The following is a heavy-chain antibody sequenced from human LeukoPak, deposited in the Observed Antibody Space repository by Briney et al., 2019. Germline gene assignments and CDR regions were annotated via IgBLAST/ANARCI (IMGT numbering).Heavy chain of an antibody. CDR1: GGSISSGGYY. Sequence: NPSETLSLTCTVSGGSISSGGYYWSWIRQHPGKGLEWIGYIYYSGSTYYNPSLKSRVTISVDTSKNQFSLKLSSVTAADTAVYYCAREGDGAYGMDVWGQGTTVTVSS. V-gene: IGHV4-31*03. CDR2: IYYSGST. CDR3: AREGDGAYGMDV. D-gene: IGHD5-24*01. J-gene: IGHJ6*02.